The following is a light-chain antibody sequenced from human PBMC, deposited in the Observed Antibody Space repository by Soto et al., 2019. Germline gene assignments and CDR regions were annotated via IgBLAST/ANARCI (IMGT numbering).Light chain of an antibody. CDR2: GAS. CDR1: QSVSSD. Sequence: EIVMTQSPATLSVSPXERATLSCRASQSVSSDLAWYHQKPGQAPRLLIYGASTRATGIPARFSGSGSGTEFTLTISSLQSEDFAVYYCQQYNNWPLFGPGTKVDIK. CDR3: QQYNNWPL. V-gene: IGKV3-15*01. J-gene: IGKJ3*01.